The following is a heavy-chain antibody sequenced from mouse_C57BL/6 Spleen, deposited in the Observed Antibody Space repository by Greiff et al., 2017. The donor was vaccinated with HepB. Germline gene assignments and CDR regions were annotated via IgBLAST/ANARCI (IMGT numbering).Heavy chain of an antibody. CDR3: TRDERRNYAMDY. CDR1: GFTFSSYA. J-gene: IGHJ4*01. Sequence: EVQLVESGEGLVKPGGSLKLSCAASGFTFSSYAMSWVRQTPEKRLEWVAYISSGGDYIYYADTVKGRFTISRDNARNTLYLQMSSLKSEDTAMYYCTRDERRNYAMDYWGQGTSVTVSS. CDR2: ISSGGDYI. V-gene: IGHV5-9-1*02.